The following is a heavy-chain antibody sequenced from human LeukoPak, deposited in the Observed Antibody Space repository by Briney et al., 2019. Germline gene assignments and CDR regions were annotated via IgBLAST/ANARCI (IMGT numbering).Heavy chain of an antibody. CDR3: ATTGRRVYYDILTGYLYFQH. CDR2: IIPIFGTA. V-gene: IGHV1-69*06. D-gene: IGHD3-9*01. CDR1: GGTFSSYA. J-gene: IGHJ1*01. Sequence: GASVKVSCKASGGTFSSYAISWVRQAPGQGLEWMGGIIPIFGTANYAQKFQGRVTMTEDTSTDTAYMELSSLRSEDTAVYYCATTGRRVYYDILTGYLYFQHWGQGTLVTVSS.